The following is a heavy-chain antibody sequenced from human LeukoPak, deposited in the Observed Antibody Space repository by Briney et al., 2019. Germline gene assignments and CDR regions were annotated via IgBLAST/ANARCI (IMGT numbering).Heavy chain of an antibody. CDR1: GGSISSGSFY. D-gene: IGHD2-15*01. CDR2: IYTNGGT. J-gene: IGHJ6*03. Sequence: SQTLSLTCTVSGGSISSGSFYWTWIRQPAGKGLEWIVRIYTNGGTNYNPSLKSRVTISVDTSKNQFSLKLSSVTAADTAVYYCAREEVVVAANYYYYYYMDVWGKGTTVTISS. V-gene: IGHV4-61*02. CDR3: AREEVVVAANYYYYYYMDV.